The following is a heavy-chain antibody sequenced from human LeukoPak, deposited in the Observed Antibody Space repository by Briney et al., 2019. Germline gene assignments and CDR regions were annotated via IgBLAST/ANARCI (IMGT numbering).Heavy chain of an antibody. CDR1: GFTFSSYS. J-gene: IGHJ5*02. Sequence: GGSLRLSCAASGFTFSSYSMNWVRQAPGKGLEWVSSISSSSSYIYYADSVKDRFTISRDNAKNSLYLQMNSLRAEDTAVYYCASDYCSSTSCYTGNWFDPWGQGTLVTVSS. D-gene: IGHD2-2*02. V-gene: IGHV3-21*01. CDR3: ASDYCSSTSCYTGNWFDP. CDR2: ISSSSSYI.